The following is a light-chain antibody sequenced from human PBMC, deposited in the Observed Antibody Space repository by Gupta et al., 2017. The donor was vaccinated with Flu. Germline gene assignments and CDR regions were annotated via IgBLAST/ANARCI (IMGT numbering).Light chain of an antibody. Sequence: EIVMTQSPATLSVSPGERATLSCRASQSVSSNLAWYQQKPGQAPRFLIYGASTRDTGIPARFSGSGFGTEFTLTISSRQSEDFAVYYCQQYKNWPPLTFGGGTKVEIK. CDR2: GAS. CDR3: QQYKNWPPLT. CDR1: QSVSSN. V-gene: IGKV3D-15*01. J-gene: IGKJ4*01.